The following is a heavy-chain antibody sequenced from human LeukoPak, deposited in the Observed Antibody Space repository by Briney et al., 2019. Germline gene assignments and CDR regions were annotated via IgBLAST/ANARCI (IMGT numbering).Heavy chain of an antibody. Sequence: SETLPLTCAVYGGSFSGYYWSWIRQPPGKGLEWIGEINHSGSTNYNPSLKSRVTISVDTSKNQFSLKLSSVTAADTAVYYCARKRITMVSFLGDHGGSFDYWGQGTLVTVSS. CDR3: ARKRITMVSFLGDHGGSFDY. V-gene: IGHV4-34*01. CDR1: GGSFSGYY. D-gene: IGHD3-10*01. J-gene: IGHJ4*02. CDR2: INHSGST.